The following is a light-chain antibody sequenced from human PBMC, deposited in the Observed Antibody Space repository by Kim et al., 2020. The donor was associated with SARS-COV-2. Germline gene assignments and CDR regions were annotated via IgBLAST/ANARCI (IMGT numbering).Light chain of an antibody. CDR3: QQYNNWPLT. J-gene: IGKJ4*01. CDR2: GAS. V-gene: IGKV3-15*01. CDR1: QSVSSK. Sequence: EIVMTQSPATLSVSPGERATLSCRASQSVSSKLAWYQQKPGQTPRLLSYGASTRATGIPARFSGSGSGTEFTLTISSLQSEDFAVYYCQQYNNWPLTFGGGTKVDIK.